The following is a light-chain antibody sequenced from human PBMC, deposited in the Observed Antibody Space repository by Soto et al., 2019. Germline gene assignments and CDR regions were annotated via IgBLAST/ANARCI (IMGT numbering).Light chain of an antibody. Sequence: DIQMTQSPSSLSASVGDRVTITCQASQDISNYLNWYQQTPGKAPKLLIYEASELQTGVPSRFSGGGSGTNFTLTINSLEPQDSAVYYCQQRSSWPRTFGQGTKVEIK. CDR3: QQRSSWPRT. CDR1: QDISNY. V-gene: IGKV1-33*01. CDR2: EAS. J-gene: IGKJ1*01.